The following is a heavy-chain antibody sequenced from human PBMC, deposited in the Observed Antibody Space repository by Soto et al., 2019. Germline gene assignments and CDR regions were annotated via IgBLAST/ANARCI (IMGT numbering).Heavy chain of an antibody. CDR3: ATVLGGFLEWFAAFEI. Sequence: ASVKVSCKVSGYTLTELSMHWVRQAPGKGLEWMGGFDPEGGETIYAQKFQGRVTMTEDTSTDTAYMELSSLRSEDTAVYYCATVLGGFLEWFAAFEIWGQGSMVIVSS. V-gene: IGHV1-24*01. D-gene: IGHD3-3*01. CDR2: FDPEGGET. J-gene: IGHJ3*02. CDR1: GYTLTELS.